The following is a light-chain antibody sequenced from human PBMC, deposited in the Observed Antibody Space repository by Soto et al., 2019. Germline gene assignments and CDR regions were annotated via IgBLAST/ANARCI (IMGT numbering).Light chain of an antibody. J-gene: IGKJ1*01. CDR3: QQYGSSGT. Sequence: EVVMTQSPATLSVSPGERASLSCRASQSVRSHLAWYQQKPGQAPRLLIYGASTRATGIPARFSGSGSGTDFTLTISRLEPEDFAVYYCQQYGSSGTFGQGTKVDI. CDR1: QSVRSH. V-gene: IGKV3-15*01. CDR2: GAS.